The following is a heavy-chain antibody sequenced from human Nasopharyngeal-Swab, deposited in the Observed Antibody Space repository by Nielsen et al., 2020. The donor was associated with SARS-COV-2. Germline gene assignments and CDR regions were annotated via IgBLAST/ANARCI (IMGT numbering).Heavy chain of an antibody. Sequence: ASVKVSCKASGYTFTNYYMHWVRQAPGQGLEWMGIINPSGGSTSYAQKFQGRVTMTRDTSTSTVYMELSSLRSEDTAVYYCARAYSWNDGGDYWGQGTLVTVSS. D-gene: IGHD1-20*01. CDR3: ARAYSWNDGGDY. V-gene: IGHV1-46*01. J-gene: IGHJ4*02. CDR2: INPSGGST. CDR1: GYTFTNYY.